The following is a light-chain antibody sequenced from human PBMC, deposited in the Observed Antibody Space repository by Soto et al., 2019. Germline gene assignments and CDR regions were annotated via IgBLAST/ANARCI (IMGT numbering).Light chain of an antibody. CDR3: QQYDSYSPYT. CDR2: GAS. Sequence: DIQMTQSPSTLSASVGDRVTITCRASQSIGRWLAWYQQKPGKAPKFLIYGASNLESGVPSRFSGSGSGTEFTLTISSLQPDDFATYYCQQYDSYSPYTFGQGTKLEIK. J-gene: IGKJ2*01. V-gene: IGKV1-5*03. CDR1: QSIGRW.